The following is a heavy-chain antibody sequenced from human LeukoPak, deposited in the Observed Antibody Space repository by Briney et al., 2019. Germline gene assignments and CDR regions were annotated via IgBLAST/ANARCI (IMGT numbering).Heavy chain of an antibody. Sequence: NPSGTLSLTCAVSGGSISSSNWWSWVRQPPGKGLEWIGEIFHSGSTNYNPSLRSRVTISVDESKNQFSLNLSSVTAADTAVYYCATGSPHVSHYWGQGTLVTVSS. CDR3: ATGSPHVSHY. CDR2: IFHSGST. J-gene: IGHJ4*02. D-gene: IGHD1-14*01. V-gene: IGHV4-4*02. CDR1: GGSISSSNW.